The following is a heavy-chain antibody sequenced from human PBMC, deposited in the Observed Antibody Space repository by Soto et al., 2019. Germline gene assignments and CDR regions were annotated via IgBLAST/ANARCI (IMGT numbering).Heavy chain of an antibody. CDR1: GFAFSSYG. D-gene: IGHD3-9*01. CDR3: ARGGGLSVYLSPYYMVD. CDR2: VWSDGGKT. J-gene: IGHJ6*03. Sequence: VQLVETGGGVVQHGRSLRLSCAASGFAFSSYGMYWVRQAPGKGLEWVAIVWSDGGKTYYGDAVKGRFTIPRDNSNNEMYLQRSSLSGEDAVLYYCARGGGLSVYLSPYYMVDLCKGTTVTVSS. V-gene: IGHV3-33*01.